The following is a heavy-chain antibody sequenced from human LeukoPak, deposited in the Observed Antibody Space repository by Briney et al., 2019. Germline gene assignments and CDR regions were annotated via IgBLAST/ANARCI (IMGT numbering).Heavy chain of an antibody. V-gene: IGHV1-69*04. CDR3: ARTMVRGVTYYYYGMDV. J-gene: IGHJ6*02. CDR2: IIPILGIA. CDR1: GGTFSSYA. D-gene: IGHD3-10*01. Sequence: SVKVSCKASGGTFSSYAISWVRQAPGQGLEWMGRIIPILGIANYAQKFQGRVTITADKSTSTAYMELSSLRSEDTAVYYCARTMVRGVTYYYYGMDVWGQGTTVTVSS.